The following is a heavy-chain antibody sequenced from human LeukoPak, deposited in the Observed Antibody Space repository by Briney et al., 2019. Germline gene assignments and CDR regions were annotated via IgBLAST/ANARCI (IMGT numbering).Heavy chain of an antibody. CDR1: GYSFTNYA. Sequence: GASVKVSCKASGYSFTNYAIHWVRQAPGQRLEWMGWINPGNGNTKYSQKFQGRVTITRDTSASTVYMDVSSLRSEDTAVYYCARAPGGHYWGQGTLVTVSS. CDR3: ARAPGGHY. D-gene: IGHD3-16*01. V-gene: IGHV1-3*01. CDR2: INPGNGNT. J-gene: IGHJ4*02.